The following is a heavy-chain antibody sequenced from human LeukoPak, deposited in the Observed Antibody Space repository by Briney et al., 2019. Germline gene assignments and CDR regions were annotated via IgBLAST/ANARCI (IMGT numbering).Heavy chain of an antibody. CDR1: GFTFTSFA. Sequence: PGGSLRLSCAASGFTFTSFAMGWVRQAPGKGLEWVSAISGSGGSTYYADSVKGRFTISRDNSKNTLYLQMNSLRAEDTAVYYCAKGIRDYDYWGQGTLVTVSS. V-gene: IGHV3-23*01. CDR2: ISGSGGST. J-gene: IGHJ4*02. D-gene: IGHD5-18*01. CDR3: AKGIRDYDY.